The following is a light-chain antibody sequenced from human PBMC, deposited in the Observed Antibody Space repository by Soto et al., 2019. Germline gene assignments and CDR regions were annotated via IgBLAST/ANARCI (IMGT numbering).Light chain of an antibody. CDR1: QGIYNY. J-gene: IGKJ3*01. Sequence: DTQMTQSPSSLSASVGDRVTITCRASQGIYNYLAWYQQKPGKVPKILIHAASSLVSGVPSRFSGSGSGTDFTLTISSLQPEDVATYYCQKCTSAPFTFGPGTKVDI. CDR3: QKCTSAPFT. CDR2: AAS. V-gene: IGKV1-27*01.